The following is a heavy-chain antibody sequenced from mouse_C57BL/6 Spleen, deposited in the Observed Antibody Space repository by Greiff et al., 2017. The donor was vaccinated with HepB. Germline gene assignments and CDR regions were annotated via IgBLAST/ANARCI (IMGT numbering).Heavy chain of an antibody. Sequence: EVHLVESGGDLVKPGGSLKLSCAASGFTFSSYGMSWVRQTPDKRLEWVATISSGGSYTYYPDSVKGRFTISRDNAKNTLYLQMSSLKSEDTAMYYCARHGLDGYYDGAWFAYWGQGTLVTVSA. J-gene: IGHJ3*01. CDR1: GFTFSSYG. CDR3: ARHGLDGYYDGAWFAY. CDR2: ISSGGSYT. D-gene: IGHD2-3*01. V-gene: IGHV5-6*01.